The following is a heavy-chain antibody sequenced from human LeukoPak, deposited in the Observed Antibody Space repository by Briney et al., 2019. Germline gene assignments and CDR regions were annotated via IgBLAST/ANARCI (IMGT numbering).Heavy chain of an antibody. Sequence: GGSLRLSCVVSGFEFSIHDMSWGRQAPGKGPEWVSSISGGGTDTYYRDSVKGRFTISRDTSKNTLYMQMNNLRVEDTALYCCMKGFHFDWWGQGTLVTVSS. V-gene: IGHV3-23*01. CDR3: MKGFHFDW. CDR1: GFEFSIHD. J-gene: IGHJ4*02. CDR2: ISGGGTDT.